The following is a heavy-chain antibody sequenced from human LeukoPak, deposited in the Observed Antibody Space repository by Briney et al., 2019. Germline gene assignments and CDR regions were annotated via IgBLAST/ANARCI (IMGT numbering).Heavy chain of an antibody. V-gene: IGHV1-69*13. D-gene: IGHD3-3*01. CDR1: GGTFSSYA. CDR2: IIPIFGTA. J-gene: IGHJ6*04. Sequence: SVKVSCKASGGTFSSYAISWVRQAPGQGVEWMGGIIPIFGTANYAQKFQGRVTITADESTSTAYMELSSLRSEDTAVYYCASSPTPGSRSGYGMDVWGKGTTVTVSS. CDR3: ASSPTPGSRSGYGMDV.